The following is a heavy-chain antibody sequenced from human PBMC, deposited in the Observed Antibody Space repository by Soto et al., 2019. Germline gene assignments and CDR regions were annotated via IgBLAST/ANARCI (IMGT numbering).Heavy chain of an antibody. J-gene: IGHJ4*02. Sequence: GGSLRLSCAASGFTFSSYGMHWVRQAPGKGLEWVAVIWYDGSNKYYADSVKGRFTISRDNSKNTLYLQMNSLRAEDTAVYYCARDGPVQYSGRVYDFDYWGQGTLVTVSS. D-gene: IGHD1-26*01. CDR3: ARDGPVQYSGRVYDFDY. CDR1: GFTFSSYG. V-gene: IGHV3-33*01. CDR2: IWYDGSNK.